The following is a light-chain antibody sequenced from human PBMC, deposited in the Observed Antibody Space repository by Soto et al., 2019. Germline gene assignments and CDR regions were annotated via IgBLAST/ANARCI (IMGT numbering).Light chain of an antibody. CDR2: GAS. Sequence: EIVMTQSPATLSVSPGERATLSCRASQSVTSNLAWFQQKPGQAPRLLIYGASTRATGIPTRFGGSGSGTEFTLTISSLQSEDSAVYYCQQYNNSPLTFGGGTKVEIK. CDR1: QSVTSN. V-gene: IGKV3-15*01. J-gene: IGKJ4*01. CDR3: QQYNNSPLT.